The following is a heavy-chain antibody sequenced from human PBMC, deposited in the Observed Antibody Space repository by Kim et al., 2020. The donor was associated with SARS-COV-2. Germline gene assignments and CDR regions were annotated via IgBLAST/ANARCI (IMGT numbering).Heavy chain of an antibody. V-gene: IGHV4-30-2*01. J-gene: IGHJ6*02. CDR3: ARGGPHSGYDQGGMDV. D-gene: IGHD5-12*01. CDR1: GGSISSGGYS. Sequence: SETLSLTCAVSGGSISSGGYSWSWIRQPPGKGLEWIGYIYHSGSTYYNPSLKSRVTISVDRSKNQFSLKLSSVTAADTAVYYCARGGPHSGYDQGGMDVWGQGTTVTVSS. CDR2: IYHSGST.